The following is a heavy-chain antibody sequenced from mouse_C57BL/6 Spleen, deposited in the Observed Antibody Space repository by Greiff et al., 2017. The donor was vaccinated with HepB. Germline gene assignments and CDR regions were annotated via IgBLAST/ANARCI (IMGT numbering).Heavy chain of an antibody. Sequence: VQLQQSGPELVKPGASVKISCKASGYSFTDYNMNWVKQSNGKSLEWIGVINPNYGTTSYNQKFKGKATLTVDQSSSTAYMQLNSLTSEDSAVYYCASYYYGSSYGYYAMDDWGQGTSVTVSS. D-gene: IGHD1-1*01. V-gene: IGHV1-39*01. CDR3: ASYYYGSSYGYYAMDD. CDR2: INPNYGTT. CDR1: GYSFTDYN. J-gene: IGHJ4*01.